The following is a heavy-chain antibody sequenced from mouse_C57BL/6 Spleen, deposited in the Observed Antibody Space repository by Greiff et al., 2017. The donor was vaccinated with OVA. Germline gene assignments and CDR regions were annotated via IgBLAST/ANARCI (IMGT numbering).Heavy chain of an antibody. CDR3: ARSAGALAY. D-gene: IGHD1-2*01. CDR2: INPGSGGT. Sequence: QVQLQQSGPELVRPGTSVKVSCKASGYPFTNYLIEWVKQRPGQGLEWFGVINPGSGGTNYNGKFKGKATLTADKSSSTAYMQLSSLTSEESAVYVCARSAGALAYWGQGTLVTVSA. J-gene: IGHJ3*01. V-gene: IGHV1-54*01. CDR1: GYPFTNYL.